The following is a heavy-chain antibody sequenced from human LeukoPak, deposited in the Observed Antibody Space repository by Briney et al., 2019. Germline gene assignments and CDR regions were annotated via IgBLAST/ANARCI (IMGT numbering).Heavy chain of an antibody. CDR1: GFSFSSYG. J-gene: IGHJ4*02. CDR2: ISSSSSTI. D-gene: IGHD3-10*01. CDR3: AREGYYHGSGTYYTPLDY. Sequence: PGGSLRLSCAASGFSFSSYGMHWVRRAPGKGLEWVSYISSSSSTIYYADSVKGRFTISRDNAKNSLYLQMNSLRDGDTAVYYCAREGYYHGSGTYYTPLDYWGQGTLVTVSS. V-gene: IGHV3-48*02.